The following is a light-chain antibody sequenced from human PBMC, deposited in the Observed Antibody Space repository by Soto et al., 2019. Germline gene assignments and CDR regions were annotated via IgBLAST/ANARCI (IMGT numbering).Light chain of an antibody. J-gene: IGLJ1*01. CDR3: SSYTSSSTFYV. CDR2: EVN. V-gene: IGLV2-14*01. CDR1: SSDVGGFNY. Sequence: QSALTQPASVSGSPGQSITISCTGTSSDVGGFNYVSWYQQHPGKAPKLMIYEVNNRPSGVSNRFSGSKSGNTASLTISWLQAEDEADYYCSSYTSSSTFYVFGSGTKVTVL.